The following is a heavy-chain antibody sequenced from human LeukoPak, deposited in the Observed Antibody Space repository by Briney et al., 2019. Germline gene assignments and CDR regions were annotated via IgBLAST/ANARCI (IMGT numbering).Heavy chain of an antibody. Sequence: ASVKVSCKASGYTFTSYGISWVRQAPGQGLEWMGWISAYNGNTNYAQKLQGRVTMTTDTSTSTAYMELRSLRSDDTAVYYCAREITFGGVIGDYYYYGMDVWGQGTTVTVSS. D-gene: IGHD3-16*02. CDR2: ISAYNGNT. CDR3: AREITFGGVIGDYYYYGMDV. V-gene: IGHV1-18*01. CDR1: GYTFTSYG. J-gene: IGHJ6*02.